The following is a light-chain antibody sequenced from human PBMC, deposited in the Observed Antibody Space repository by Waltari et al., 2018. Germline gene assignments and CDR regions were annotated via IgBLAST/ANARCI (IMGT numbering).Light chain of an antibody. CDR2: RND. V-gene: IGLV1-47*01. CDR1: TSNIGGNY. J-gene: IGLJ2*01. CDR3: AAWDDSLSGPV. Sequence: QSALTQPPSASGAPGQRVPISCSGSTSNIGGNYVYWYQQLPGAAPKLLINRNDQRPAGVPDRFSGSKSGTSASLTISGLRSEDEADYFCAAWDDSLSGPVFGGGTKLAVL.